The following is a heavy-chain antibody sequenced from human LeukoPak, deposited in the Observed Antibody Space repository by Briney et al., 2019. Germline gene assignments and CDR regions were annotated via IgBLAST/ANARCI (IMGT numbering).Heavy chain of an antibody. J-gene: IGHJ5*02. CDR2: INPNSGDT. D-gene: IGHD4-17*01. CDR1: GYTFTGYS. V-gene: IGHV1-2*02. Sequence: ASVMVSCKASGYTFTGYSMYWVRQAPGQGLEWMGWINPNSGDTNFAQKFQDRVTLTRDTSISTAYMELTNLRSDDTAVYYCARPNGDYYNWFDPWGQGTLVTVSS. CDR3: ARPNGDYYNWFDP.